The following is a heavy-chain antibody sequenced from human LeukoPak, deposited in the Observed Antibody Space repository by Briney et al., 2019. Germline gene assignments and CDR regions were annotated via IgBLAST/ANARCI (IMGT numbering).Heavy chain of an antibody. Sequence: GGSLRLSCAASGFTFSSHSMNWVRPAPGKGLEWVSYISSSSTIYYADSVKGRFTISRDNAKNSLYLQMNSLRAEDTAVYYCARGAYYYEDWGQGTLVTVSS. CDR1: GFTFSSHS. V-gene: IGHV3-48*01. D-gene: IGHD3-22*01. CDR3: ARGAYYYED. CDR2: ISSSSTI. J-gene: IGHJ4*02.